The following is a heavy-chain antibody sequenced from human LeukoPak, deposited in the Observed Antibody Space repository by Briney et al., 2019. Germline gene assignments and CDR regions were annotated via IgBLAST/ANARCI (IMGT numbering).Heavy chain of an antibody. D-gene: IGHD2-8*01. J-gene: IGHJ6*02. V-gene: IGHV4-59*01. CDR2: IYYSGST. Sequence: PSETLSLTCTVSGGSISSYYWSWLRQPPGKGLEWIGYIYYSGSTNYNPSLKSRVTISVDTSKNQFSLKLSSVTAADTAVYYCARALMVTSDYYGMDVWGQGTTVTVSS. CDR1: GGSISSYY. CDR3: ARALMVTSDYYGMDV.